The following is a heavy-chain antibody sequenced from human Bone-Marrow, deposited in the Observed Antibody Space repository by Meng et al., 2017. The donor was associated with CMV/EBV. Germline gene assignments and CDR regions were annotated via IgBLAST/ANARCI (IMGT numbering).Heavy chain of an antibody. J-gene: IGHJ5*02. V-gene: IGHV3-30*04. CDR2: ISYDGSNK. CDR3: ARDPEELRFVEWGTEGWFDP. CDR1: GFTFSSYA. D-gene: IGHD3-3*01. Sequence: GGSLRLSCAASGFTFSSYAMHWVRQAPGKGLEWVAVISYDGSNKYYADSVKGRFTISRDNSKNTLYLQMNSLRAEDTAVYYCARDPEELRFVEWGTEGWFDPWGQGTLVTVSS.